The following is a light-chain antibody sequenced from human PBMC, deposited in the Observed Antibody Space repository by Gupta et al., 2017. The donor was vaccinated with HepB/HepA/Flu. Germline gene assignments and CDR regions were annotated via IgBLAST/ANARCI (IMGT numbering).Light chain of an antibody. CDR3: QVWDSSSDHVV. J-gene: IGLJ2*01. V-gene: IGLV3-21*03. Sequence: SYVLTQPLSVSVAPGKTARLTCGGNNIGTKSVHWYRRKPGQAPVLVVYDDSDRPSGIPERFSASNSGNTATLTISRVEAGDEADYYCQVWDSSSDHVVFGGGTKLTVL. CDR1: NIGTKS. CDR2: DDS.